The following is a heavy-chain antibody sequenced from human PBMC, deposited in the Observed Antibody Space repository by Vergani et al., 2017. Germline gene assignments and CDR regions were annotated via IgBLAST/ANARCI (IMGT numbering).Heavy chain of an antibody. D-gene: IGHD2-21*01. Sequence: QVQLVQSGAEVKKPGSSVKVSCKASGGTFSSYAISWVRQAPGQGLEWMGGIIPIFGTANYAQKFQGRVTITADESTSTAYMELSSLRSEDTAVYYCATSIWWSARYYYYYYYMDVWGKGTTVTVSS. J-gene: IGHJ6*03. CDR3: ATSIWWSARYYYYYYYMDV. CDR2: IIPIFGTA. CDR1: GGTFSSYA. V-gene: IGHV1-69*01.